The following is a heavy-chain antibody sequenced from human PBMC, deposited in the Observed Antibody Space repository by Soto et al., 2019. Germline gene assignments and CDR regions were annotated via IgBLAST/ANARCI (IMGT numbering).Heavy chain of an antibody. CDR1: GFTFSSYA. D-gene: IGHD2-8*01. Sequence: QVQLVESGGGVVQPGRSLRLSCAASGFTFSSYAMHWVRQAPGKGLEWVAVISYDGSNKYYADSVKGRFTISRDNSKNTLYLQMNSLRAEDTAVYYCARAAVVLMVYYYFDYWGQGTLVTVSS. CDR2: ISYDGSNK. J-gene: IGHJ4*02. CDR3: ARAAVVLMVYYYFDY. V-gene: IGHV3-30-3*01.